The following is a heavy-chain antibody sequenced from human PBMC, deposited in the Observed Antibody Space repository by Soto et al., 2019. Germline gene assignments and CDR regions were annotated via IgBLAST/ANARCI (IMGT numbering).Heavy chain of an antibody. CDR3: ARAKNGSTYGMERDWYLDL. J-gene: IGHJ2*01. D-gene: IGHD5-18*01. V-gene: IGHV4-30-4*01. CDR1: GGSISSGDYH. CDR2: MSYSGSS. Sequence: QVQLQESGPGLVKPSQTLSLTCTVSGGSISSGDYHWSWIRQPPGKGLEWIGYMSYSGSSYYNASREDRVTISIDTSKNQFSLKLSSVTAADTAVYYCARAKNGSTYGMERDWYLDLWGRGTLVTVSS.